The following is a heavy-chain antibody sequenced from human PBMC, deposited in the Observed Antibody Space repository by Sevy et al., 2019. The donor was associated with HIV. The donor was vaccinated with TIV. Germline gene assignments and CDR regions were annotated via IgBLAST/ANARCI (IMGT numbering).Heavy chain of an antibody. V-gene: IGHV3-30*04. CDR1: GLAFSSYA. CDR2: ISYDGNNQ. J-gene: IGHJ3*02. Sequence: GESLKISCAASGLAFSSYAMHWVRQAPDKGLEWVAVISYDGNNQAYADSVKGRFTIPRDNSKNTLSLQMNGLRVEDTAVYYCARFPPERAFDIWGQGTMVTVSS. CDR3: ARFPPERAFDI.